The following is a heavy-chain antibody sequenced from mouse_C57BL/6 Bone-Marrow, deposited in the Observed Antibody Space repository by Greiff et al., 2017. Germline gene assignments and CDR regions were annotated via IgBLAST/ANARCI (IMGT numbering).Heavy chain of an antibody. CDR1: GYTFTDYE. J-gene: IGHJ2*01. D-gene: IGHD1-1*02. CDR3: TGGGRYFDY. Sequence: VQLQQSGAELVRPGASVTLSCKASGYTFTDYEMHWVKQTPVHGLEWIGAIDPETGGTAYNQKFKGKAILTADKSSSTAYMELRSLTSEDSAVYYCTGGGRYFDYWGQGTTLTVSA. V-gene: IGHV1-15*01. CDR2: IDPETGGT.